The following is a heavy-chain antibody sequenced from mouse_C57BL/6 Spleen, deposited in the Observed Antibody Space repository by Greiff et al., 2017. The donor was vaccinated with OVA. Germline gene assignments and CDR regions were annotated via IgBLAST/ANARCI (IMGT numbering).Heavy chain of an antibody. V-gene: IGHV6-6*01. CDR3: TPSYGSSDLGFAY. D-gene: IGHD1-1*01. CDR1: GFTFSDAW. J-gene: IGHJ3*01. Sequence: EVQVVESGGGLVQPGGSMKLSCAASGFTFSDAWMDWVRQSPEKGLEWVAEIRNKANNHATYYAESVKGRFTISRDDSKSSVYLQMNSLRAEDTGIYYCTPSYGSSDLGFAYWGQGTLVTVSA. CDR2: IRNKANNHAT.